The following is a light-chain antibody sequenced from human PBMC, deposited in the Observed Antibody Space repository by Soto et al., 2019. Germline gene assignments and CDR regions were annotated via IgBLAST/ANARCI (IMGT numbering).Light chain of an antibody. J-gene: IGKJ1*01. CDR3: QQYNSYWA. V-gene: IGKV1-5*03. Sequence: DIQMTQSPSTLSGSVGDRVTITCRASQTISSWLAWYQQKPGKAPKLLIYKASTLKSGVPSRFSGSGSGTDFTLTISSLQPDDFAIYYCQQYNSYWAFGQGTKV. CDR1: QTISSW. CDR2: KAS.